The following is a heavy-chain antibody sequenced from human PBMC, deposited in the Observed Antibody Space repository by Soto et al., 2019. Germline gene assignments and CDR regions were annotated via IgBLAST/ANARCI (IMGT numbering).Heavy chain of an antibody. CDR2: LYYRGST. CDR3: ARQEEYYGSGSYFDY. V-gene: IGHV4-39*01. J-gene: IGHJ4*02. Sequence: PSETLSLTCTVSGDSISSSNYYWGWIRQPPGRGLEWIGSLYYRGSTYYNPSLKSRVTISVDTSKNQFSLKLSPVTAADTAVYYCARQEEYYGSGSYFDYWGQGTLVTVSS. D-gene: IGHD3-10*01. CDR1: GDSISSSNYY.